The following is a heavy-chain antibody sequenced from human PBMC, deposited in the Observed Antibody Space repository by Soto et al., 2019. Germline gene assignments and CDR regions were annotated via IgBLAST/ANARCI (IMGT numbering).Heavy chain of an antibody. CDR2: MNPNSGDT. V-gene: IGHV1-8*01. CDR3: ARDYGGKSGWFDH. D-gene: IGHD4-17*01. CDR1: GYAFTSYD. Sequence: QVQLVQSGAEMKKPGASVKVSCKASGYAFTSYDINWVRQATGQGLEWMGWMNPNSGDTGYAQNLQGRGTWTRGTAISTAYLELSNLRSADTAVYYCARDYGGKSGWFDHWGQGTLVTVSS. J-gene: IGHJ5*02.